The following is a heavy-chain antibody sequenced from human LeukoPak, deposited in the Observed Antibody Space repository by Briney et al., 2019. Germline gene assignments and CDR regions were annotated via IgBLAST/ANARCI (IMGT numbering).Heavy chain of an antibody. CDR3: ARGPVAGTREYNWFDP. V-gene: IGHV4-34*01. CDR1: GFSVSSNY. CDR2: INHSGST. Sequence: GSLRLSCAASGFSVSSNYMSWVRQTPGKGLEWIGEINHSGSTNYNPSLKSRVTISVDTSKNQFSLKLSSVTAADTAVYYCARGPVAGTREYNWFDPWGQGTLVTVSS. J-gene: IGHJ5*02. D-gene: IGHD6-19*01.